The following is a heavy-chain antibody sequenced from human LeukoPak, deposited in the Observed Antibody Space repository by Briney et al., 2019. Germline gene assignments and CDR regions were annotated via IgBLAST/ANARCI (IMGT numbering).Heavy chain of an antibody. J-gene: IGHJ4*02. CDR1: GFTFSSYG. CDR2: IWYDGSNK. Sequence: PGGSLRLSCAASGFTFSSYGMHWVRQAPGKGLEWVAVIWYDGSNKYYADSVKGRFTISRDNSKNTLYLQTNSLRAEDTAVYYCAKDFRVGATYFDYWGQGTLVTVSS. D-gene: IGHD1-26*01. CDR3: AKDFRVGATYFDY. V-gene: IGHV3-33*06.